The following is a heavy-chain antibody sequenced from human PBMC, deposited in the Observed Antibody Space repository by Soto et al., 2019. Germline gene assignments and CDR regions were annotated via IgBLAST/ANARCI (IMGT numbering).Heavy chain of an antibody. D-gene: IGHD2-8*01. CDR2: IDPSDSYT. Sequence: PGESLKISCKGSGYSFTSYLISWVRQMPGKGLEWMGRIDPSDSYTNYSPSFRGHVTISVDKSTSTAYLQWSSLQASDTALYYCARWVMGVYYLDYWGQGTLVTVS. V-gene: IGHV5-10-1*01. CDR1: GYSFTSYL. J-gene: IGHJ4*02. CDR3: ARWVMGVYYLDY.